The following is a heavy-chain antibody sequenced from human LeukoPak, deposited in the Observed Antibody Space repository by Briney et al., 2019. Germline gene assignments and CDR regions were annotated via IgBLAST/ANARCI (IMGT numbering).Heavy chain of an antibody. V-gene: IGHV1-69*01. Sequence: SVKVSCEASGGTLSRYAISGVRQAPGEGLEWMGGIIPIFGTAKYAQKFQGRVTITANQSSGAAYMELSSLSTEDTAGYCCAGEAQCSSTSCPHYHAYDIWGQGTMVTFSS. J-gene: IGHJ3*02. CDR3: AGEAQCSSTSCPHYHAYDI. D-gene: IGHD2-2*01. CDR1: GGTLSRYA. CDR2: IIPIFGTA.